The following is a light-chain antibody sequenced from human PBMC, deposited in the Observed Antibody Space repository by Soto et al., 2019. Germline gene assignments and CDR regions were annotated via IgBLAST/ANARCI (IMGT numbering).Light chain of an antibody. V-gene: IGKV3-11*01. CDR2: DAS. CDR3: QQYGSSLGVT. CDR1: QSVRSY. J-gene: IGKJ4*01. Sequence: ESMLTQSPATLSLSPGERATLSCRASQSVRSYLAWYQQKPGQAPRLLIYDASNRAPGIPARFSGSGSGTDFTLTISSLEPDDFAVYYCQQYGSSLGVTFGGGTKVEIK.